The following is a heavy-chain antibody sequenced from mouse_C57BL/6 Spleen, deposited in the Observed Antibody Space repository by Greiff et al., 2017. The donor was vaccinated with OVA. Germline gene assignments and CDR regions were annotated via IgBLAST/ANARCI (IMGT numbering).Heavy chain of an antibody. J-gene: IGHJ1*03. D-gene: IGHD1-1*01. CDR3: ARGTTDWYFDV. V-gene: IGHV1-4*01. CDR1: GYTFTSYT. CDR2: INPSSGYT. Sequence: QVQLQQSGAELARPGASVKMSCKASGYTFTSYTMHWVKQRPGQGLECIGYINPSSGYTKYNQKFKDKATLTADKSSSTAYMQLSSLTSEDSAVYYCARGTTDWYFDVWGTGTTVTVSS.